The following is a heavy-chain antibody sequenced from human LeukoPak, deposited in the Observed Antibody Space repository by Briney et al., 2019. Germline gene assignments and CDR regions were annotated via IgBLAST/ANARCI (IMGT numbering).Heavy chain of an antibody. D-gene: IGHD4-17*01. CDR1: GGSISSYY. CDR3: ARTPTVTTLGWFDP. CDR2: IFTSGST. J-gene: IGHJ5*02. Sequence: SETLSLTCTVSGGSISSYYWSWIRQPAGKGLEWIGRIFTSGSTNYNPSLKSRVTMSVDTSKNQFSLKLSSVTAADTAVYYCARTPTVTTLGWFDPWGQGTLVTVSS. V-gene: IGHV4-4*07.